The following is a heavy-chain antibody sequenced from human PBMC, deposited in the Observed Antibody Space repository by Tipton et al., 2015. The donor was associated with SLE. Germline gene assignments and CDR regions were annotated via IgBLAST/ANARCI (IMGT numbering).Heavy chain of an antibody. Sequence: LRLSCTVSGGSISSSTYYWGWIRQPPGKGLEWLWSIHYSGTTYDNPSLKSRVTISVDTSKNQFSLMLSSVTAADTAVYYCARDYYGSGFDAFDIWGQGTMVTVSS. J-gene: IGHJ3*02. CDR1: GGSISSSTYY. CDR2: IHYSGTT. CDR3: ARDYYGSGFDAFDI. D-gene: IGHD3-10*01. V-gene: IGHV4-39*07.